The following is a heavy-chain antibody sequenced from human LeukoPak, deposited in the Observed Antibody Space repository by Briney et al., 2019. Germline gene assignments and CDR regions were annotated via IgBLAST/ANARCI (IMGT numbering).Heavy chain of an antibody. V-gene: IGHV1-69*05. D-gene: IGHD3-22*01. CDR1: GGTFSSYA. Sequence: SVKVSCKASGGTFSSYAISWVRQAPGQGLEWMGRIIPIFGTASYAQKFQGRVTITTDESTSTAYMELSSLRSEDTAVYYCARDYYDSSGYYAFDIWGQGTMATVSS. CDR3: ARDYYDSSGYYAFDI. CDR2: IIPIFGTA. J-gene: IGHJ3*02.